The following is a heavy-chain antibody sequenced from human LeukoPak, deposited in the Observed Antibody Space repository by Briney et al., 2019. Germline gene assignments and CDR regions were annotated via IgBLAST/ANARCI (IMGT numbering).Heavy chain of an antibody. V-gene: IGHV4-34*01. Sequence: SETLSLTCAVYGGSFSGYYWSWIRQPPGKGLEWIGEINHSGSTNYNPSLKSRVTISVDTSKNQFSLKLSSVTAADTAVYYCARGAARSVYDYWGQGTLVTVSS. D-gene: IGHD6-6*01. CDR2: INHSGST. J-gene: IGHJ4*02. CDR1: GGSFSGYY. CDR3: ARGAARSVYDY.